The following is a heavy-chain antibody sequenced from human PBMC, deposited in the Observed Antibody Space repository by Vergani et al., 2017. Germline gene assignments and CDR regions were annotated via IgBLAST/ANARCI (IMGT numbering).Heavy chain of an antibody. CDR2: MNPNSGNT. D-gene: IGHD3-3*01. J-gene: IGHJ6*03. Sequence: QVQLVQSRAEVKKPGASVKVSCKASGYTFPSYDINWVRQATGQGLEWMGWMNPNSGNTGYAQQFQGRVTMTRNTSISTAYMELSSLRSEDTAVYYCARATYYDFWSGYYSHHYYYYMDVWGKGTTVTVSS. V-gene: IGHV1-8*01. CDR1: GYTFPSYD. CDR3: ARATYYDFWSGYYSHHYYYYMDV.